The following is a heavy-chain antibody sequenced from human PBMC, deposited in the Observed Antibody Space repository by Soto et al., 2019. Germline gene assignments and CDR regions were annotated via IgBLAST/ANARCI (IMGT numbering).Heavy chain of an antibody. J-gene: IGHJ4*02. CDR2: ISSDGSNK. Sequence: GGSLRLSCAVSGFTFSSHAMHWVRQAPGKGLEWVTLISSDGSNKYYADYVKGRFTTSRDNSKKTMYLKMNSLRVEDTSVYYCARDDEGGSDCDLGYWGQGALVTVSS. CDR1: GFTFSSHA. CDR3: ARDDEGGSDCDLGY. V-gene: IGHV3-30-3*01. D-gene: IGHD1-26*01.